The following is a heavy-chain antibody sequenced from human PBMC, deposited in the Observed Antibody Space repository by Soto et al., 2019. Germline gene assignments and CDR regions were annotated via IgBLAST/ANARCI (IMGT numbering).Heavy chain of an antibody. CDR3: ASSAVTTFGYYYYYMDV. CDR2: IYYSGST. Sequence: QVQLQESGPGLVKPSETLSLTCTVSGGSISSYYWSWIRQPPGKGLEWIGYIYYSGSTNYNPSLKSRVPISVDTSTNQFSLKLSSVTAADTAVYYCASSAVTTFGYYYYYMDVWGKGTTVTVSS. V-gene: IGHV4-59*08. D-gene: IGHD4-17*01. J-gene: IGHJ6*03. CDR1: GGSISSYY.